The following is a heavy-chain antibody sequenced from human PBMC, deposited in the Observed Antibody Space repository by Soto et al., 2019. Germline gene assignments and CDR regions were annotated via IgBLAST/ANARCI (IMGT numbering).Heavy chain of an antibody. Sequence: PSETLSLTCTVSGGSVSSSSYSWGWIRQSPGKGLEWIGTIYSSENTYYNPSLLSRVTISVDTSKNEFSLRLGSVTAADTAVYYCARSGSDYYYYYGMDVWGQGTTVTVSS. J-gene: IGHJ6*02. D-gene: IGHD5-12*01. V-gene: IGHV4-39*07. CDR2: IYSSENT. CDR3: ARSGSDYYYYYGMDV. CDR1: GGSVSSSSYS.